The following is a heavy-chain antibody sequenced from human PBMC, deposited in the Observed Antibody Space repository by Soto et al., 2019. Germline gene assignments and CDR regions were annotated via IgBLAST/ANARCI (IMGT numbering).Heavy chain of an antibody. Sequence: VGSLRLSCISSGFTFRTYTMNWVRQAPGKGLEWVSGIRGFSPYTFYAESVKGQFTISRDNAKNSLYLQMNSLRAEDTAVYYCARDRGYDAHDYYYNAMDVWGQGTTVTVSS. CDR2: IRGFSPYT. J-gene: IGHJ6*02. CDR1: GFTFRTYT. D-gene: IGHD3-10*01. V-gene: IGHV3-21*01. CDR3: ARDRGYDAHDYYYNAMDV.